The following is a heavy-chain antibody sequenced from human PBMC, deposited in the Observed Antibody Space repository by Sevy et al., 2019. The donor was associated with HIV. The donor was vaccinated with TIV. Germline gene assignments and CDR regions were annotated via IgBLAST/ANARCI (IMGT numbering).Heavy chain of an antibody. Sequence: GGSLRLSCAASGFTFSSYSMNWVRQAPGKGLEWVSSISDSSNYIYYADSVKGRFTISRDNAKNSLYLQMNSLRAEDTAVYYCARRYCSLTSCYTHDAFDIWGQGTMVTVSS. J-gene: IGHJ3*02. CDR1: GFTFSSYS. D-gene: IGHD2-2*02. CDR3: ARRYCSLTSCYTHDAFDI. CDR2: ISDSSNYI. V-gene: IGHV3-21*01.